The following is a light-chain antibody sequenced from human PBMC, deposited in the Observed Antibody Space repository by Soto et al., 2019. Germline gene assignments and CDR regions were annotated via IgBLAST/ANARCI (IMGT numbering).Light chain of an antibody. Sequence: QSVLTQPPSASGTPGQRVTISCSGSSSNIGSNTVNWYQQLPGTAPKLLIYTNNQRPSGVPDRFSGSTSGTSASLAISRLQSADEADSYCAAWDDSFNGNVFGTGTKVTVL. V-gene: IGLV1-44*01. CDR1: SSNIGSNT. J-gene: IGLJ1*01. CDR3: AAWDDSFNGNV. CDR2: TNN.